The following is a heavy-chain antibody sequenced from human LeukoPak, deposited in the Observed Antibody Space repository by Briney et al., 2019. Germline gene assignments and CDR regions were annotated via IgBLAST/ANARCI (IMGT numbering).Heavy chain of an antibody. CDR3: ARDNGGYCSSTSCAGWFDP. J-gene: IGHJ5*02. V-gene: IGHV1-69*05. CDR1: GGTFSSYA. Sequence: ASVKVSCKASGGTFSSYAISWVRQAPGQGLEWMGGIIPIFGTANYAQKFQGRVTITTDESTSTAYMELSSLRSEDTAVYYCARDNGGYCSSTSCAGWFDPWGQGTLVTVSS. CDR2: IIPIFGTA. D-gene: IGHD2-2*03.